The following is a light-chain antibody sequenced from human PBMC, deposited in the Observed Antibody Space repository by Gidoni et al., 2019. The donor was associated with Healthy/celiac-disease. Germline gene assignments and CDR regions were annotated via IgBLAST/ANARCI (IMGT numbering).Light chain of an antibody. CDR1: QSVSSY. V-gene: IGKV3-11*01. Sequence: EIVLTQSPATLSLSPGERATLSCRASQSVSSYLAWYQQKPGQAPRLLIYDASNRANGIPARLSGSGSGTDFTLTISSLEPEDFAVYYCQQRSNWPGFGQGTRLEIK. J-gene: IGKJ5*01. CDR2: DAS. CDR3: QQRSNWPG.